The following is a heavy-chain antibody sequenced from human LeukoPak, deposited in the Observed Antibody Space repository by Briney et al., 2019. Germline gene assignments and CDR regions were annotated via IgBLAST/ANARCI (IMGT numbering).Heavy chain of an antibody. Sequence: AGGSLRLSCAASGFTFSNAWMSWVRQAPGKGLEWVGLIRDKPDGGTTDYAAPVKGRFTISRDDSKSMLYLQTNSLKTEDTAVYYCTTDNAPGMDVWGQGTTVTVSS. CDR1: GFTFSNAW. D-gene: IGHD2-2*01. CDR2: IRDKPDGGTT. CDR3: TTDNAPGMDV. J-gene: IGHJ6*02. V-gene: IGHV3-15*01.